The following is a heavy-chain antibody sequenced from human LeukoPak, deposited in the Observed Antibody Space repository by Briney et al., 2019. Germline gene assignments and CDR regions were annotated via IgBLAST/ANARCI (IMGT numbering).Heavy chain of an antibody. CDR1: GFTFNTYN. CDR3: ARDYCSGGSCYYFDY. D-gene: IGHD2-15*01. J-gene: IGHJ4*02. CDR2: ISRSSNYI. V-gene: IGHV3-21*01. Sequence: GGSLRLSCAASGFTFNTYNINWVRQAPGKGLEWVSSISRSSNYIYYADSVKGRFTISRDNAKNSLYLQMNSLRAEDTAVYYCARDYCSGGSCYYFDYWGQGTLVTVSS.